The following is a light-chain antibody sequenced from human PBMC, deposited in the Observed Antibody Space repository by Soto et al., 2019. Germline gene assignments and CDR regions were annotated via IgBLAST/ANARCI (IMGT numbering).Light chain of an antibody. CDR1: SSDVGAYNY. CDR3: SSYTTSDTYV. Sequence: QSVLTQPASVSGSPGQSIAISCTGTSSDVGAYNYVSWYQQHPGKAPKLMIYDVSNRPSGVSDRFSGSKSGNTASLTISELQAEDEADYYCSSYTTSDTYVFGSGTKVTVL. J-gene: IGLJ1*01. CDR2: DVS. V-gene: IGLV2-14*01.